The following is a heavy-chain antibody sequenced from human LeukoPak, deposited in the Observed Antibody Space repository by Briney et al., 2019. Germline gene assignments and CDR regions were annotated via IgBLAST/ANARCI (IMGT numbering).Heavy chain of an antibody. J-gene: IGHJ6*03. V-gene: IGHV3-23*01. Sequence: PGGSLRLSCAASGFTFSSYAMSWVRQAPGKGLEWVSAISGSGGSTYYADSVKGRFTISRDNSKNTLYLQMNSLRAEDTAVYYCAKDDVSLGDHFGYAGSIAAAGTEGYYYMDVWGKGTTVTVSS. CDR3: AKDDVSLGDHFGYAGSIAAAGTEGYYYMDV. D-gene: IGHD6-13*01. CDR2: ISGSGGST. CDR1: GFTFSSYA.